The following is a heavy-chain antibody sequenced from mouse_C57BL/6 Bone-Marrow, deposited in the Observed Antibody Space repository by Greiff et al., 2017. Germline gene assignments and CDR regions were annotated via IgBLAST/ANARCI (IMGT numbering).Heavy chain of an antibody. Sequence: EVQVVESGGGLVQPGGSLSISCAASGFTFTDYYMSWVRQPPGKALEWLGFIRNKANGYTTEYSASVKGRFTISRDNSQSILYLQMKALRAEDIATYYCARSYGSSYDAYWGQGTLVTVSA. V-gene: IGHV7-3*01. CDR2: IRNKANGYTT. CDR3: ARSYGSSYDAY. D-gene: IGHD1-1*01. J-gene: IGHJ3*01. CDR1: GFTFTDYY.